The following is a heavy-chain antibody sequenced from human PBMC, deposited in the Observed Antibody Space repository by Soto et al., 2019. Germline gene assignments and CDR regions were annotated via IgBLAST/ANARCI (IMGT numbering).Heavy chain of an antibody. Sequence: ASVKVSGKASGYTFTIYGISGVLQSPLQWLEWMGWISAYNGNTNYAQKLQGRVTMTTDTSTSTAYMELRSLRSDDTAVYYCTCITMVRGVRDSWFDPWGQGTLVTVSS. J-gene: IGHJ5*02. D-gene: IGHD3-10*01. CDR1: GYTFTIYG. CDR3: TCITMVRGVRDSWFDP. V-gene: IGHV1-18*04. CDR2: ISAYNGNT.